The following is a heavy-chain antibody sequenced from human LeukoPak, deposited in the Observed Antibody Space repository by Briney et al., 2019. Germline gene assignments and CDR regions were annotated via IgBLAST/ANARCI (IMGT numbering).Heavy chain of an antibody. V-gene: IGHV4-59*10. CDR1: GGSFSGYY. D-gene: IGHD3-22*01. J-gene: IGHJ4*02. CDR3: ARGGGYYYDTSNDY. Sequence: SETLSLTCAVYGGSFSGYYWSWIRQPAGKGLEWIGRIYTSGSTNYNPSLKSRVTISIDTSKNQFSLKLSSVTAADTAVYYCARGGGYYYDTSNDYWGQGTLVTVSS. CDR2: IYTSGST.